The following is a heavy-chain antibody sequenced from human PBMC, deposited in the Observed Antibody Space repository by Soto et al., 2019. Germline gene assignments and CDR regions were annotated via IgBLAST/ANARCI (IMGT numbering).Heavy chain of an antibody. V-gene: IGHV4-39*01. D-gene: IGHD2-15*01. J-gene: IGHJ6*02. CDR1: GGSISSSSYY. CDR2: IYYSGST. CDR3: ARLMGGPTQRRWPLLDYYYGMDV. Sequence: SETLSLTCTVSGGSISSSSYYWGWIRQPPGKGLEWIGSIYYSGSTYYNPSLKSRVTISVETSKNQFSLKLSSVNAADTAVYYCARLMGGPTQRRWPLLDYYYGMDVWGQGTTVTVSS.